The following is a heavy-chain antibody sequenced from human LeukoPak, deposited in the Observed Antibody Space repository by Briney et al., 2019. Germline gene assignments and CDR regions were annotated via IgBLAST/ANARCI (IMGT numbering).Heavy chain of an antibody. Sequence: PSETLSLTCTVSGGSISSSSYYWSWIRQPPGKGLEWIGYIYYSGSTNYNPSLKSRVTISVDTSKNQFSLKLSSVTAADTAVYYCARDRRGGTMEFDYWGQGTLVTVSS. CDR1: GGSISSSSYY. V-gene: IGHV4-61*01. D-gene: IGHD1-7*01. J-gene: IGHJ4*02. CDR2: IYYSGST. CDR3: ARDRRGGTMEFDY.